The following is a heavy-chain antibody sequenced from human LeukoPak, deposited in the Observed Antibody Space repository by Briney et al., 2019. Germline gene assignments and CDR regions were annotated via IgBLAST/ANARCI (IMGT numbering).Heavy chain of an antibody. V-gene: IGHV3-7*01. CDR2: IKQDGSEK. Sequence: GGSLRLSCAASGFTFSSYWMSWVRQAPGKGLEWVANIKQDGSEKYYVDSVKGRFTISRDDAKNSLYLQMNSLRAEDTAVYYCARGPIKTYSSSWYLEYYCDYWGQGTLVTVSS. CDR3: ARGPIKTYSSSWYLEYYCDY. CDR1: GFTFSSYW. J-gene: IGHJ4*02. D-gene: IGHD6-13*01.